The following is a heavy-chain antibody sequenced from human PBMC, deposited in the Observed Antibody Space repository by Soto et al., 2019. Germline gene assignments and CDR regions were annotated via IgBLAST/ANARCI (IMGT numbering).Heavy chain of an antibody. CDR3: AHLDRLAYCRGDCYPYFDY. D-gene: IGHD2-21*02. CDR2: IYWDDDK. Sequence: QITLKESGPTLVKPTQTLTLTCTFSGFSLSTSGVGVGWIRQPPGKALEWLALIYWDDDKRYSPSLKSRLTIPQDTSKNPVVLKMTSLDPVDTATYYCAHLDRLAYCRGDCYPYFDYWGQGTLVTVSS. V-gene: IGHV2-5*02. CDR1: GFSLSTSGVG. J-gene: IGHJ4*02.